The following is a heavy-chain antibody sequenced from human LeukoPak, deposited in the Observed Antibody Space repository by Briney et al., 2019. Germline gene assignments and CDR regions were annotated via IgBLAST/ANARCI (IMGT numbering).Heavy chain of an antibody. CDR1: GGSISSYY. CDR2: IYNSGST. V-gene: IGHV4-59*01. CDR3: ARGGWYSDY. J-gene: IGHJ4*02. D-gene: IGHD6-19*01. Sequence: SETLSLTCTVSGGSISSYYWSWIRQPPGKGLEWIGYIYNSGSTKYNPSLKSRVTMSMDTSKNQFSLKLSSVTAADTAVYYCARGGWYSDYWGQGTLVTVSS.